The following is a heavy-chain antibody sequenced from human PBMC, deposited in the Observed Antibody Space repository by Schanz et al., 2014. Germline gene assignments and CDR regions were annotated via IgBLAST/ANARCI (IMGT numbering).Heavy chain of an antibody. Sequence: EVQLLESGGGLVQPGGSLRLSCAASGFTFSSYVMSWVRQAPGKGLEWVSAISGSGGSTYYADSVKGRFTISRDNSKSTLYLQMNSLRAEDTAVYYCARPPHDSSGYYPFDYWGQGTLVTVSS. CDR3: ARPPHDSSGYYPFDY. J-gene: IGHJ4*02. CDR1: GFTFSSYV. D-gene: IGHD3-22*01. CDR2: ISGSGGST. V-gene: IGHV3-23*01.